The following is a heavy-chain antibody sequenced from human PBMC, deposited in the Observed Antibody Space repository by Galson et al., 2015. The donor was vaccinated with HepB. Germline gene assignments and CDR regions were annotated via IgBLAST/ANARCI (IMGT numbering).Heavy chain of an antibody. CDR1: GFTFRNYW. CDR2: IKQDGSGK. D-gene: IGHD1-26*01. V-gene: IGHV3-7*01. CDR3: ARDGSTVDYRHAFDI. Sequence: SLRLSCAASGFTFRNYWMSWVRQAPGKGLEWVANIKQDGSGKYYVDSVKGRFTISRDNAKNSLHLQMNSLRVEDTALYYCARDGSTVDYRHAFDIWGQGTMVTVSS. J-gene: IGHJ3*02.